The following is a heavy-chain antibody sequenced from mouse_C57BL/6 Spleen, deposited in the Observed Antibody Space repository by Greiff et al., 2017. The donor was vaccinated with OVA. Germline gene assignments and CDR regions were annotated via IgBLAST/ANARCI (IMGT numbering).Heavy chain of an antibody. D-gene: IGHD4-1*01. V-gene: IGHV1-80*01. CDR2: IYPGDGDT. CDR3: ARGGTEKAWFAY. J-gene: IGHJ3*01. CDR1: GYAFSSYW. Sequence: QVQLQQSGAELVKPGASVKISCKASGYAFSSYWMNWVKQRPGKGLEWIGQIYPGDGDTNYNGKFKGKATLTADKSSSTAYMQLSSLTSEDSAVYFCARGGTEKAWFAYWGQGTLVTVSA.